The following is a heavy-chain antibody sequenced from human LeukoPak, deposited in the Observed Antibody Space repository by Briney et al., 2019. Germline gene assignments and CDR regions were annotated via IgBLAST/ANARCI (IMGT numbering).Heavy chain of an antibody. CDR3: AKDSGSYFGHFDY. CDR1: GFTFSSYG. V-gene: IGHV3-30*18. D-gene: IGHD1-26*01. J-gene: IGHJ4*02. CDR2: ISYDGSNK. Sequence: GGSLRLSCAASGFTFSSYGMHWVRQAPGKGLEWVAVISYDGSNKYYADSVKGRFTISRDNSKNTLYLQMNSLRAEDTAVYYCAKDSGSYFGHFDYWGQGTLVTVSS.